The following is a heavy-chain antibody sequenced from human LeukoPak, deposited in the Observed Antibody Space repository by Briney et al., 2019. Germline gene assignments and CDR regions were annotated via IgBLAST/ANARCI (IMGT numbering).Heavy chain of an antibody. V-gene: IGHV1-18*01. CDR3: ARIHGASYYYYYMDV. CDR2: ISAYNGNT. Sequence: GASVKVSCKASGYTSTSYGISWVRQAPGQGLEWMGWISAYNGNTNYAQKLQGRVTMTTDTSTSTAYMELRSLRSDDTAVYYCARIHGASYYYYYMDVWGKGTTVTVSS. CDR1: GYTSTSYG. J-gene: IGHJ6*03. D-gene: IGHD1-26*01.